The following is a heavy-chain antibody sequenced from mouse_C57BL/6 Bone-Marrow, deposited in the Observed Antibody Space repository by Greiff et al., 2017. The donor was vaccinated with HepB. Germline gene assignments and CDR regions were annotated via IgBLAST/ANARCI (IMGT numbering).Heavy chain of an antibody. CDR2: ISNLAYRI. CDR1: GFTFSDYG. Sequence: EVHLVESGGGLVPPGGSLKLSCAASGFTFSDYGMAWVRQAPRKGPEWVAFISNLAYRIYYADTVTGRFTISIENAKNALYLEMSSLRSEDTAMYYCARMTTVGYFDGWGTGTTVTVSS. CDR3: ARMTTVGYFDG. V-gene: IGHV5-15*01. J-gene: IGHJ1*03. D-gene: IGHD1-1*01.